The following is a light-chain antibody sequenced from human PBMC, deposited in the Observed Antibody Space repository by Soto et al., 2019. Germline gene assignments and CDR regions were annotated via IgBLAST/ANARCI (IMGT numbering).Light chain of an antibody. CDR1: QTVRTNY. V-gene: IGKV3-20*01. CDR3: QQYSDSPLT. Sequence: EIVLTQSPGTLSLSPGERATLSCRASQTVRTNYLAWFQHKPGQAPRLLIYGASSRATGIPDRFSGSGSGTDFTLTIYRLEPEDSAVYFCQQYSDSPLTFGGGTKVEIK. CDR2: GAS. J-gene: IGKJ4*01.